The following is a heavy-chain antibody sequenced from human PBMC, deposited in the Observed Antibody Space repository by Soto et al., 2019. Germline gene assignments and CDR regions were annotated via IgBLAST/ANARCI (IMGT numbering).Heavy chain of an antibody. Sequence: QVQLVESGGGVVQPGRSLRLSCAASGFTFSSYAMHWVRQAPGKGLEWVAVISYDGSNKYYADSVKGRFTISRDNSKNTLYLQMNSLRAEDTAVYHCARAPPAYCGGDCYFYYGMDVWGQGTTVTVSS. V-gene: IGHV3-30-3*01. J-gene: IGHJ6*02. CDR2: ISYDGSNK. CDR3: ARAPPAYCGGDCYFYYGMDV. CDR1: GFTFSSYA. D-gene: IGHD2-21*02.